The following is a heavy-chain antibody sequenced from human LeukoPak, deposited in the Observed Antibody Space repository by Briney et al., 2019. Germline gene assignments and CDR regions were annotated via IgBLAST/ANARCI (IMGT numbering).Heavy chain of an antibody. CDR1: GFTFSSYS. Sequence: GGFLRLSCAASGFTFSSYSMNWVRQAPGKGLEWVSSISSSSSYIHSADSVKGRFTISRDNAKNSLYLQMNSLRAEDTAVYYCARDLYDSGAYSSPIDYWGQGTLVTVSS. CDR3: ARDLYDSGAYSSPIDY. CDR2: ISSSSSYI. J-gene: IGHJ4*02. D-gene: IGHD3-22*01. V-gene: IGHV3-21*01.